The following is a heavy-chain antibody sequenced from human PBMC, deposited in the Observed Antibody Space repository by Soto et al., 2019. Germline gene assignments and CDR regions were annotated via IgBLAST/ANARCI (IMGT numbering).Heavy chain of an antibody. V-gene: IGHV1-69*01. D-gene: IGHD2-2*01. CDR3: VFGDCTSTSCSYYFYGSDV. CDR1: GGSFRRYA. CDR2: ILPIFGSP. Sequence: QVQLVQSGAEVKKPGSSVKVSCKASGGSFRRYAISWVRQAPGQGLEWMGGILPIFGSPSHAQKFQGRATITADESTSTAYLELTSLTSEDTAMYYCVFGDCTSTSCSYYFYGSDVWGQGTTVTVSS. J-gene: IGHJ6*02.